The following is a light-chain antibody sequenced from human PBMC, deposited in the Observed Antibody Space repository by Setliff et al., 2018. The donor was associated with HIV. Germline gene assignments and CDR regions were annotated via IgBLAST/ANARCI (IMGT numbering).Light chain of an antibody. Sequence: QSVLAQPASVSGFPGQSITISCSGTSSDVGGYNYVSWYQQHPGKAPKLIICDVTKRPPGVPNRFSGSKSGNTASLTISGLQAEDEADYYCTSYTSSNTFLFGGGTK. CDR1: SSDVGGYNY. J-gene: IGLJ2*01. V-gene: IGLV2-14*01. CDR3: TSYTSSNTFL. CDR2: DVT.